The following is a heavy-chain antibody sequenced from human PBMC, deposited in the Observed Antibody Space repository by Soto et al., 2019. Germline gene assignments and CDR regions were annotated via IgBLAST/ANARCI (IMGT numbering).Heavy chain of an antibody. CDR1: GGSISSGDYY. J-gene: IGHJ4*02. CDR2: IYYSGST. V-gene: IGHV4-30-4*01. CDR3: AMFGGNSVYFYY. D-gene: IGHD2-21*02. Sequence: QVQLQESGPGLVKPSQTLSLTCTVSGGSISSGDYYWSWIRQPTGMGLEWIGYIYYSGSTYYNPSLKSRVTISVDTSKNQFSLKLSSVTAADTAVYHCAMFGGNSVYFYYSGQGTLVTVSS.